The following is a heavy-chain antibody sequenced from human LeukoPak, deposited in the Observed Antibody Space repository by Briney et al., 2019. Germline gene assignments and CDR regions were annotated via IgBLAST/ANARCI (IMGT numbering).Heavy chain of an antibody. D-gene: IGHD3-3*01. J-gene: IGHJ4*02. CDR2: ISGSGGST. V-gene: IGHV3-23*01. CDR1: GFTFSSYA. CDR3: AKRSDFWSGYHDY. Sequence: GGSLRLSCAASGFTFSSYAMSWVRQAPGKGLAWVSAISGSGGSTYYADSVKGRFTISRDNSKNTLYLQMNSLRAEDTAVYYCAKRSDFWSGYHDYWGQGTLVTVSS.